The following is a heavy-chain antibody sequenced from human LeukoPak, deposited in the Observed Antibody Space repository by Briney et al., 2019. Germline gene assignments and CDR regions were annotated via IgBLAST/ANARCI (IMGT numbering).Heavy chain of an antibody. D-gene: IGHD3-22*01. CDR3: ARASYSYDINGWVPFDY. V-gene: IGHV4-61*02. J-gene: IGHJ4*02. Sequence: SEALSLTCTVSGGSISSSSYYWGWIRQPPGKGLEWIGRIYTSGSTNYNPSLKSRVTISGDTSKNQFSLRLSSVTAADTAVYYCARASYSYDINGWVPFDYWGQGTLVTVSS. CDR2: IYTSGST. CDR1: GGSISSSSYY.